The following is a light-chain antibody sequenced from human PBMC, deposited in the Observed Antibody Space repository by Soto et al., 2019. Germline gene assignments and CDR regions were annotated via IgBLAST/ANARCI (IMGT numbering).Light chain of an antibody. Sequence: EVVMTQSPATVSVSPGEGVTLSCRASQTISNDLSWYQQKPGQAPRLLIYGASTRATGFPARFSGGGSGTEFNITISSLQSEQFAFYYCQQNNKWPPVTFGGGTKVEIK. CDR3: QQNNKWPPVT. CDR1: QTISND. J-gene: IGKJ4*01. V-gene: IGKV3-15*01. CDR2: GAS.